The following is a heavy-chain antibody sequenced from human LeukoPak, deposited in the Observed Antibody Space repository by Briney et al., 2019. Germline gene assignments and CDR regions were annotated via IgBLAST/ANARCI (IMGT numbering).Heavy chain of an antibody. Sequence: PGGSLRLSCAASGFTFTKYWMSWVRQAPGMGLEWVANIHQDGSDKYCVDSVKGRFTISRDNAKNSLNLQMNSLRAEDTAIYYCTRVGYIDEGIDYWGQGTLVTVSS. CDR3: TRVGYIDEGIDY. V-gene: IGHV3-7*04. CDR1: GFTFTKYW. CDR2: IHQDGSDK. D-gene: IGHD5-24*01. J-gene: IGHJ4*02.